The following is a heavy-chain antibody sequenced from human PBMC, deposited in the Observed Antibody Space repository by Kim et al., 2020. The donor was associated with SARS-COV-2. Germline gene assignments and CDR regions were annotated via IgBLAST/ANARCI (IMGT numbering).Heavy chain of an antibody. Sequence: GGSLRLSCAASGFTFSSYGMHWVRQAPGKGLEWVAVIWYDGSNKYYADSVKGRFTISRDNSKNTLYLQMNSLRAEDTAVYYCARDQHEGDYSAFDIWGQGTMVTVSS. J-gene: IGHJ3*02. CDR2: IWYDGSNK. V-gene: IGHV3-33*08. CDR3: ARDQHEGDYSAFDI. CDR1: GFTFSSYG. D-gene: IGHD4-17*01.